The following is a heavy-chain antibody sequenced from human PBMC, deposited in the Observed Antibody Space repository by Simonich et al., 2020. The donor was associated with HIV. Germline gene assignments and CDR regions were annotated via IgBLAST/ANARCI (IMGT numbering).Heavy chain of an antibody. CDR2: IKEDGSEK. CDR3: ARDRGYDAFDI. Sequence: EVQLVESGGGLVQPGGSLRLSCAASGFTFSSSWMTWVRQAPGQGLGWVAKIKEDGSEKYYVDSVKGRFTISRDNAKNSLDLQMNSLRVEDTAVYYCARDRGYDAFDIWGLGTTVTVSS. J-gene: IGHJ3*02. V-gene: IGHV3-7*01. D-gene: IGHD3-10*01. CDR1: GFTFSSSW.